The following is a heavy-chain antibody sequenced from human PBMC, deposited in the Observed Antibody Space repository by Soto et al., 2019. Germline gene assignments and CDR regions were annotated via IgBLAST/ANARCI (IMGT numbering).Heavy chain of an antibody. J-gene: IGHJ4*02. Sequence: EVQLVESGGGLVQPGGSLRLSCAASGFTFSSYDMHWVRQATGKGLEWVSAIGTAGDTYYPGSVKGRFTISRENAKNSLYLQMNSLRAEDTAVYYCARGSGRNWYYFDYWGQGTLVTVSS. D-gene: IGHD1-1*01. CDR2: IGTAGDT. V-gene: IGHV3-13*01. CDR3: ARGSGRNWYYFDY. CDR1: GFTFSSYD.